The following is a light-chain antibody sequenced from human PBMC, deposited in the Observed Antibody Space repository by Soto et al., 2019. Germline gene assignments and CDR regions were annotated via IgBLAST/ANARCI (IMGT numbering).Light chain of an antibody. CDR3: QQYNNWPRA. CDR1: QSVSSN. CDR2: GAS. J-gene: IGKJ4*01. V-gene: IGKV3-15*01. Sequence: VMTQSPATLSVSPGERATLSCRASQSVSSNLAWYQQKPSQAPRLLIYGASTRAAGIPARFSGSGSGTEFTLTISSLQSEDFAVYYCQQYNNWPRAFGGGTKVEIK.